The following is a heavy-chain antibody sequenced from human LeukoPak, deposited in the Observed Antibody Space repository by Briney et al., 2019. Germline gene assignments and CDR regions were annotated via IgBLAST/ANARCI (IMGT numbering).Heavy chain of an antibody. V-gene: IGHV3-21*01. J-gene: IGHJ4*02. Sequence: GGSLRLSCAASGFTFNSYSMNWVRQAPGKGLEWVSSISSSSLSYIYYADSVRGRFTIFRDNAKNSLYLQMNSLRAEDTAVYYCARDRDSSSWSSRRVGDYFDYWGQGTLVTVSS. CDR2: ISSSSLSYI. CDR1: GFTFNSYS. CDR3: ARDRDSSSWSSRRVGDYFDY. D-gene: IGHD6-13*01.